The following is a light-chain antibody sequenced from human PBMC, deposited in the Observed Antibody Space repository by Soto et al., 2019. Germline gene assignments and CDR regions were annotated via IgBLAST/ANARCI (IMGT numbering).Light chain of an antibody. J-gene: IGLJ1*01. CDR1: SSDVGGYNY. CDR2: EVS. CDR3: SSYTSSSTLGV. Sequence: QSALTQPASVSGSPGQSITISCTGTSSDVGGYNYVSWYQQRPGKALKLMIYEVSNRPSGVSNRFSGSKSGNTASLTISGLQAEDEADYYCSSYTSSSTLGVFGTGTKVTVL. V-gene: IGLV2-14*01.